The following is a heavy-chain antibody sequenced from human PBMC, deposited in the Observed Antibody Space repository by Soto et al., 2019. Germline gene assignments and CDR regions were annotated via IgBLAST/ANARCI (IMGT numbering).Heavy chain of an antibody. J-gene: IGHJ3*02. CDR2: IYYSGST. CDR1: GGSISSYY. Sequence: PSETLSLTCTVSGGSISSYYWSWIRQPPGKGLEWIGYIYYSGSTNYNPSLKSRVTISVDTPKNQFSLKLSSVTAADTAVYYCAREASYYDFWSGYQPHAFDIWGQGTMVTVSS. D-gene: IGHD3-3*01. CDR3: AREASYYDFWSGYQPHAFDI. V-gene: IGHV4-59*01.